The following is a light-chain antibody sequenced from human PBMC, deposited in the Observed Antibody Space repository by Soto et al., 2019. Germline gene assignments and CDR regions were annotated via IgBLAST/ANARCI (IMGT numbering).Light chain of an antibody. V-gene: IGKV3-20*01. J-gene: IGKJ1*01. CDR1: QSVDSTY. Sequence: EIVLTQSPGTLSLFPGERATFSWRASQSVDSTYLAWYQQKPGQAPRLLIHGASSRATGIPDRFSGSGSGTDFTLTISRLEPEDLAVYYCQHYGTSPRTFGQGTKVEIK. CDR3: QHYGTSPRT. CDR2: GAS.